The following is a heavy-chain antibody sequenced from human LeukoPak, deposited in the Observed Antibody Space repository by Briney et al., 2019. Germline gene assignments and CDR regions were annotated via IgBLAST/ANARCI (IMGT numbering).Heavy chain of an antibody. CDR1: GDSISTYF. V-gene: IGHV4-59*01. D-gene: IGHD2-21*02. Sequence: PSETLSLTCTVSGDSISTYFWSWIRQPPGKGLRWIGYIYYSGSTNYNPSLKSRVTISVDPSKNQFSLKLSSVIAADTAVYYCAREAYCGGDCYSGFDYWGQGTLVTVSS. CDR3: AREAYCGGDCYSGFDY. CDR2: IYYSGST. J-gene: IGHJ4*02.